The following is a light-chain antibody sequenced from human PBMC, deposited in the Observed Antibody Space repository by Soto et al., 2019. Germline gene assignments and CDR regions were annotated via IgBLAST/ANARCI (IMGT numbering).Light chain of an antibody. V-gene: IGLV1-44*01. CDR2: GDN. CDR3: AAWDDSLSGSGV. J-gene: IGLJ3*02. CDR1: KSNIGSNT. Sequence: QSVLTQPPSSSGTPGQRVTISCSGSKSNIGSNTVNWYQQLPGKAPKLLIYGDNQRPAGVPDRYTGSKSGTSASLAISGLQSEDEARYYCAAWDDSLSGSGVFGGGTKLTVL.